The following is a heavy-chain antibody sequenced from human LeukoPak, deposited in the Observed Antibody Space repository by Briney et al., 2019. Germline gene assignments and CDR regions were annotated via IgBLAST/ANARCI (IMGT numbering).Heavy chain of an antibody. Sequence: VASVKVSCKASGGTFSNYAINWVRQATGQGLEWMGWMNPNSGNTGYAQKFQGRVTITRNTSISTAYMELSSLRSEDTAVYYCARGFSRITFGGDAFDIWGQGTMVTVSS. CDR1: GGTFSNYA. CDR2: MNPNSGNT. J-gene: IGHJ3*02. CDR3: ARGFSRITFGGDAFDI. V-gene: IGHV1-8*03. D-gene: IGHD3-16*01.